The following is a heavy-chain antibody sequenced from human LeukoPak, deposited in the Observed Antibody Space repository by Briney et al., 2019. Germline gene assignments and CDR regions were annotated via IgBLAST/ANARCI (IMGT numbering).Heavy chain of an antibody. Sequence: GRSLRLSCAASGFTFSSFGMHWVRQAPGKGLEWVAFISYDGSNIYYAGSVKGRFTISRDNSKNTLYLQVNSLRAEDTAMYYCAKDRWSADHAFDIWGQGTMVTVSS. CDR1: GFTFSSFG. V-gene: IGHV3-30*18. CDR2: ISYDGSNI. J-gene: IGHJ3*02. CDR3: AKDRWSADHAFDI. D-gene: IGHD2-8*01.